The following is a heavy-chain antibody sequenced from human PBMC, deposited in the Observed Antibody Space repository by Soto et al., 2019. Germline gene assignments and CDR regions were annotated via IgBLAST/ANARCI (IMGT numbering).Heavy chain of an antibody. V-gene: IGHV3-74*01. CDR3: XXEIFY. J-gene: IGHJ4*02. CDR1: GFTFSNYW. CDR2: VNSDGSST. D-gene: IGHD2-15*01. Sequence: EVQLVESGGGLIQPGGSLRLSCAASGFTFSNYWMHWVRQAPGKGLVWVSRVNSDGSSTRYADSVKGRFSISRDNTKXXXXXXXXXXXXXXXXXXXXXXEIFYWGQGTLVTVSS.